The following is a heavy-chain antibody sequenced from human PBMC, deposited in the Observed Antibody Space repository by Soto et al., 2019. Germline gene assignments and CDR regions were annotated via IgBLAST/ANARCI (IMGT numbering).Heavy chain of an antibody. CDR1: GYKFTTYG. J-gene: IGHJ6*02. D-gene: IGHD7-27*01. Sequence: QVQLLQSGAEVKKPGASVKVSCKASGYKFTTYGITWVRQAPGQGLEWMGGISTYNGNTDYAQNLQDRVTMTTETSTSTDYLEVGSLTADDTAVYFCARGLGTNGLDVWGQGTTVTVSS. CDR2: ISTYNGNT. CDR3: ARGLGTNGLDV. V-gene: IGHV1-18*04.